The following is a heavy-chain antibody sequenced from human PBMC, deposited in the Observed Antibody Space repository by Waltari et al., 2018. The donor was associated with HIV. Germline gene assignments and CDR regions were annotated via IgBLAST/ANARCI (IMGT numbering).Heavy chain of an antibody. V-gene: IGHV3-33*01. D-gene: IGHD2-15*01. CDR1: GFRFGAYG. Sequence: QVHLVESGGGVVQPGKSLTLSCAASGFRFGAYGMHWVRRAPGQGLEWLAVIWDDGSKKDYGDSVKGRLTISRDNSENTLFLQIKRLTVEDTAIYYCARAFGGWSKIDAWGQGTLVSVSS. CDR3: ARAFGGWSKIDA. J-gene: IGHJ5*02. CDR2: IWDDGSKK.